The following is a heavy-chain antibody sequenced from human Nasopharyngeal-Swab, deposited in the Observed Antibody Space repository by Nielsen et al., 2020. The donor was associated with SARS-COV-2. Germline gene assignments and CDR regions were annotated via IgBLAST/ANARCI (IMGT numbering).Heavy chain of an antibody. Sequence: GASMKISCAASGFTFSSYAMHWVRQPPGKGLEWVAVISYDGSNKYYADSVKGRFTISRDNSKNTLYLQMNSLRAEDTAVYYCARDESGSSSFDYWGQGTLVTVSS. J-gene: IGHJ4*02. CDR1: GFTFSSYA. D-gene: IGHD1-26*01. CDR3: ARDESGSSSFDY. CDR2: ISYDGSNK. V-gene: IGHV3-30-3*01.